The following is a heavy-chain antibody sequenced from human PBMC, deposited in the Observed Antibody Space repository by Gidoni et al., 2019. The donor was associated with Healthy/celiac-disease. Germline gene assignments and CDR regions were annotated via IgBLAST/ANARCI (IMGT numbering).Heavy chain of an antibody. V-gene: IGHV4-30-4*01. J-gene: IGHJ4*02. D-gene: IGHD2-21*01. CDR2: IYYSGST. CDR3: AREGDEGGYFDY. Sequence: QVQLQESGPGLVKPSQTLSLTCTVSGGSISSGAYYWGWIRQPPGKGLEWIGYIYYSGSTYYNPSLKSRVTISVDTSKNQFSLKLSSVTAADTAVYYCAREGDEGGYFDYWGQGTLVTVSS. CDR1: GGSISSGAYY.